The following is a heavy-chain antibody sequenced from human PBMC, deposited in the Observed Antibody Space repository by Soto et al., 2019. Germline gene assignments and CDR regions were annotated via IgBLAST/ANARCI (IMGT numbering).Heavy chain of an antibody. V-gene: IGHV3-30*18. CDR3: AKVTRITIFVVVDYYGMDV. J-gene: IGHJ6*02. CDR2: ISYDGSNK. D-gene: IGHD3-3*01. Sequence: QVQLVESGGGVVQPGRSLRLSCAASGFTFSSYGMHWVRQAPGKGLEWVAVISYDGSNKYYADSVKGRFTISRDNSKNTLYLQMNSLRAEDTAVYYCAKVTRITIFVVVDYYGMDVWGQGTTVTVSS. CDR1: GFTFSSYG.